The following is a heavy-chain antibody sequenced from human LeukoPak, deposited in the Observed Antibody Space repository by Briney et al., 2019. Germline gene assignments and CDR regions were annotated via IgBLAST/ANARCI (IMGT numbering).Heavy chain of an antibody. Sequence: SESLSLACTVSGGSISSYYWGWIRQPPGRGLEWIGYIYYYGSTNYHPSLKSRVTILVEASKNQFCLKLSCVTAADTAVYCCAGDYGSGSYYNYWGQGTLVTVSS. J-gene: IGHJ4*02. CDR1: GGSISSYY. V-gene: IGHV4-59*01. CDR2: IYYYGST. D-gene: IGHD3-10*01. CDR3: AGDYGSGSYYNY.